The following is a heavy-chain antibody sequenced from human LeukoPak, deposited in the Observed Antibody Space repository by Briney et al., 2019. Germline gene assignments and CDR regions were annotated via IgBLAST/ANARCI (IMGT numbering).Heavy chain of an antibody. V-gene: IGHV4-61*01. Sequence: PSETLSLTSTVSGGSVSSGSYYWSWIRQPPGKGREWIGNIYYSGSTNYNHSRKSRVTISVDTSKNQFSLKLSSVTAADTAVYYCARGTECGGDCRDAFDIWGQGTMVTVSS. CDR1: GGSVSSGSYY. D-gene: IGHD2-21*02. J-gene: IGHJ3*02. CDR3: ARGTECGGDCRDAFDI. CDR2: IYYSGST.